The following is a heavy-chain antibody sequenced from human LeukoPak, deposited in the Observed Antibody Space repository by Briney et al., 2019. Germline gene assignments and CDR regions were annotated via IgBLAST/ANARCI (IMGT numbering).Heavy chain of an antibody. CDR1: GYTFTGYY. J-gene: IGHJ4*02. CDR2: INPNSGGT. Sequence: ASVKVSCKASGYTFTGYYMHWVRQAPGQGLEWMGRINPNSGGTNYAQKFQGRVTMTRDTSISTAYMELSRLRSDDTAVYYCARDVYGGYDFDYWGQGTLVTVSS. CDR3: ARDVYGGYDFDY. V-gene: IGHV1-2*06. D-gene: IGHD4-17*01.